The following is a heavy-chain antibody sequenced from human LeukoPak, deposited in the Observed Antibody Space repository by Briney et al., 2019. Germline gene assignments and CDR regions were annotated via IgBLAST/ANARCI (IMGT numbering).Heavy chain of an antibody. Sequence: PSETLSLTCAVSGGSISSSNWWSWVRQPPGKGLEWIGKIYHSGSTNYNPSLKSRVPISVDKSKNQFSLKLSSVTAADTAVYYCARRRRYYYGSGSSRVAYMDVWGKGTTVTVSS. CDR2: IYHSGST. CDR1: GGSISSSNW. V-gene: IGHV4-4*02. CDR3: ARRRRYYYGSGSSRVAYMDV. J-gene: IGHJ6*03. D-gene: IGHD3-10*01.